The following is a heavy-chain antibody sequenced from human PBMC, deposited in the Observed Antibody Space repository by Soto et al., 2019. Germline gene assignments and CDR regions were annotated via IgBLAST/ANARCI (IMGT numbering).Heavy chain of an antibody. CDR1: GFTFTSSA. CDR2: IVVGSGNT. CDR3: AAEGCYYYGSGSPNMDV. V-gene: IGHV1-58*01. J-gene: IGHJ6*02. D-gene: IGHD3-10*01. Sequence: SVKVSCKASGFTFTSSAVQWVRQARGQRLEWIGWIVVGSGNTNYAQKFQERVTITTDMSTSTAYMELSSLRSEDTAVYYCAAEGCYYYGSGSPNMDVWGQGTTVTVSS.